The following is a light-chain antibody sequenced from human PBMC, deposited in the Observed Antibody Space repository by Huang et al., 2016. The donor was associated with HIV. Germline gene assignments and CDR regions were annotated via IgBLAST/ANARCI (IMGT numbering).Light chain of an antibody. V-gene: IGKV3-15*01. Sequence: EIVLTQSPATLSVSPGERVTLSCRASQSLSSQLAWYQQKLGQAPRLLIYGVSTRATDIPARFSGSGSVTDFTLTINSLQSEDFATYYCQQYNDWPLTFGQGTEVEIK. CDR2: GVS. CDR1: QSLSSQ. J-gene: IGKJ1*01. CDR3: QQYNDWPLT.